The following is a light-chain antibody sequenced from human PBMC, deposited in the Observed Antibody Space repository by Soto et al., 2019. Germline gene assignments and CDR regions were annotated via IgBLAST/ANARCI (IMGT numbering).Light chain of an antibody. CDR1: QSVPNNY. Sequence: EIVLTQSPGTLSLSPGERATLYCRASQSVPNNYLAWYRRRLGRAPRLLIYGTPSRAPCTSDRFSGGGSETDFTLTVNRLEPEDFALYFCQQYGGTPWTFGRRTNVENK. CDR2: GTP. CDR3: QQYGGTPWT. V-gene: IGKV3-20*01. J-gene: IGKJ1*01.